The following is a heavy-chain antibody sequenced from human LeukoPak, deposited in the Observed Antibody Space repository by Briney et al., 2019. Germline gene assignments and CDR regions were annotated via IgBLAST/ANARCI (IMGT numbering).Heavy chain of an antibody. J-gene: IGHJ4*02. CDR2: ISDSGKST. D-gene: IGHD6-19*01. CDR1: GFTFTTYA. V-gene: IGHV3-23*01. Sequence: GGSLRLSCAASGFTFTTYAMRRVRQAPGKGLEWVSGISDSGKSTYYADSVKGRFTISRDNSKNTLYMQINSLRVEDTAVYYCATLESSGWYFDYWGQGTLVTVSS. CDR3: ATLESSGWYFDY.